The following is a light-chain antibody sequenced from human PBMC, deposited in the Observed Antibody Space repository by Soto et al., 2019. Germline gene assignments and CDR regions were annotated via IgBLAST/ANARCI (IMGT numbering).Light chain of an antibody. CDR3: QQYDDWPGYT. CDR1: QSVNSK. V-gene: IGKV3-15*01. Sequence: EMVMTQSPVTLSVSPGERATLSCRASQSVNSKLAWYHQKPGQAPRLLIYGASTRAAGIPDRFSGSGSGTDFTLTISSLQSEDFAVYYCQQYDDWPGYTFGQGTKLEIK. J-gene: IGKJ2*01. CDR2: GAS.